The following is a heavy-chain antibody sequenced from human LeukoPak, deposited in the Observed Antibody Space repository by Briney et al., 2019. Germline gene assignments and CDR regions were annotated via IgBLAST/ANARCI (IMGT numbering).Heavy chain of an antibody. CDR2: IYYSGST. CDR3: ARHLRVVGYYYGMDV. V-gene: IGHV4-59*08. J-gene: IGHJ6*02. D-gene: IGHD2-15*01. CDR1: GGSISSYY. Sequence: SETLSLTCTVSGGSISSYYWSWIRQPPGKGLEWIGYIYYSGSTNYNPSLKSRVTISVDTSENQFSLKLSSVTAADTAVYYCARHLRVVGYYYGMDVWGQGTTVTVSS.